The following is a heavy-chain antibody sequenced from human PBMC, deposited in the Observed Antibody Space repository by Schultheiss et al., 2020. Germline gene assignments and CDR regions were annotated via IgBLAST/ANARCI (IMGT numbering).Heavy chain of an antibody. J-gene: IGHJ5*02. D-gene: IGHD3-10*01. Sequence: SETLSLTCTVSGASISSYYWSWIRQTPGKGLEWIGYIYYTGSTSYNPSLKSRVTMSVDTSKNQFSLKLSSVTAADTAVYYCARGSFKNWFDPWGQGTLVTVSS. CDR1: GASISSYY. CDR2: IYYTGST. V-gene: IGHV4-59*08. CDR3: ARGSFKNWFDP.